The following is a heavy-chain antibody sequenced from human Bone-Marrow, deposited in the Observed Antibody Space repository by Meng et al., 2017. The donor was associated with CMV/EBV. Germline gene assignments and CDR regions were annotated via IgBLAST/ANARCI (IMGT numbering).Heavy chain of an antibody. Sequence: LKISCAASGFTLSSYAMSWVRQAPGKGLEWVAVISNDGSNKYYADSVKGRFTISRDNSKNTLYLQMNSLRPEDTAVYYCASLSSTRVYYYYGVDVWGQGTTVTVSS. J-gene: IGHJ6*01. D-gene: IGHD2-2*01. CDR2: ISNDGSNK. CDR1: GFTLSSYA. CDR3: ASLSSTRVYYYYGVDV. V-gene: IGHV3-30-3*01.